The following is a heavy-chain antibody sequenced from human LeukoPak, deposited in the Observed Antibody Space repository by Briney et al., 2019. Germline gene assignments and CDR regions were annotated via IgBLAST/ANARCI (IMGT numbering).Heavy chain of an antibody. V-gene: IGHV4-61*01. J-gene: IGHJ4*02. D-gene: IGHD3-22*01. CDR1: GGSISSSSYY. CDR2: IYYSGST. CDR3: ARAEMGYDSSGYYFQFDY. Sequence: PSETLSLTCTVSGGSISSSSYYWSWIRQPPGKGLEWIGYIYYSGSTNYNPSLKSRVTISVDTSKNQFSLKLSSVTAADTAVYYCARAEMGYDSSGYYFQFDYWGQGTLVTVSS.